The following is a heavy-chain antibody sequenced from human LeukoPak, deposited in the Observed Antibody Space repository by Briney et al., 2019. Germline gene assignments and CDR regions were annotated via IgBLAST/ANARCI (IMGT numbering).Heavy chain of an antibody. Sequence: PSETLSLTCTVFGDSLRGYYWSWIREAPGKGLEWIAYIYDTDTTNYNPSLRSRVTISVDTSKNQFSLKLSSVTAADTAVYYCARFNYYDSSGTFDYWGQGTLVTVSS. CDR2: IYDTDTT. CDR3: ARFNYYDSSGTFDY. CDR1: GDSLRGYY. J-gene: IGHJ4*02. V-gene: IGHV4-59*08. D-gene: IGHD3-22*01.